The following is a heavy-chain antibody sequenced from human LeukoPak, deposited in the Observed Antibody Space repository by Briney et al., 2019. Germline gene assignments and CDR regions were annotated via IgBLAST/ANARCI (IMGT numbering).Heavy chain of an antibody. CDR1: GFTFSRYW. V-gene: IGHV3-23*01. J-gene: IGHJ4*02. CDR2: ISGTGDST. CDR3: ARGTSNSGYATMDL. Sequence: GGSLRLSCAASGFTFSRYWMTWVRQAPGKGLEWVSVISGTGDSTFYVDSVKARFTISRDNSKNTLFLQMNTLRADDTAVYYCARGTSNSGYATMDLWGQGTLVTVSS. D-gene: IGHD3-22*01.